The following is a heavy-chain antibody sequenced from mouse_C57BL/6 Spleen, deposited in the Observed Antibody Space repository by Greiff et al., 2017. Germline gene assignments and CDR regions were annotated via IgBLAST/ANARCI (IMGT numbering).Heavy chain of an antibody. Sequence: VQLQQPGAELVKPGASVKLSCKASGYTFTSYWLHWVKQRPGQGLEWIGMIHPTSGSTNYNEKFKSKATLTVDKSSNTAYMQLSCLTSEDSAVSYGERDLTGLNFCYWGQGTTLTVSS. V-gene: IGHV1-64*01. D-gene: IGHD4-1*01. J-gene: IGHJ2*01. CDR3: ERDLTGLNFCY. CDR1: GYTFTSYW. CDR2: IHPTSGST.